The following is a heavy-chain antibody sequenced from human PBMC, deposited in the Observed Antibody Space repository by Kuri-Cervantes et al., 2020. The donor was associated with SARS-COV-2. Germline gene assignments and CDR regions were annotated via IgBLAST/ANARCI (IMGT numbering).Heavy chain of an antibody. Sequence: ASVKVSCKASGYTFTGYYMHWVRQAPGQGLEWMGWINPNSGGTNYAQKFQGRVTMTRDTSISTAYMELSSLRSEDTAVYYCARSRITIFGVVTIPLDYWGQGTLVTVSS. J-gene: IGHJ4*02. CDR3: ARSRITIFGVVTIPLDY. V-gene: IGHV1-2*02. CDR2: INPNSGGT. CDR1: GYTFTGYY. D-gene: IGHD3-3*01.